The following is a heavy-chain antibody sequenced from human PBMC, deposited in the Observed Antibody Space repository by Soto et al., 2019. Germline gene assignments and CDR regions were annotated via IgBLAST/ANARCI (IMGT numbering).Heavy chain of an antibody. D-gene: IGHD4-17*01. V-gene: IGHV3-15*01. CDR3: TTIYPFTVTVFLDY. Sequence: DVQLVESGGGLVKPGGTLRLSCAASGFSFTNAWMNWVRQAPGKGLEWIGRIKPKADDGTTDYAAPVRGRFTISRDDSKDTLDLQMNNLRTEDTAVYYCTTIYPFTVTVFLDYWGQGTLVTVSS. CDR2: IKPKADDGTT. J-gene: IGHJ4*02. CDR1: GFSFTNAW.